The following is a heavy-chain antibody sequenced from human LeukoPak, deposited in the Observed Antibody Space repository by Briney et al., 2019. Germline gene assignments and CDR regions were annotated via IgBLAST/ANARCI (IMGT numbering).Heavy chain of an antibody. CDR2: ISGYNGQT. Sequence: ASVKVSCRASGYTFTSYGLNWVRQAPGQGLEWIGWISGYNGQTDLAHHLQGRLTMTTDTATSTAYMELSSLRSEDTAVYYCAMNDFWSGYYTPPGYWGQGTLVTVSS. J-gene: IGHJ4*02. V-gene: IGHV1-18*01. CDR3: AMNDFWSGYYTPPGY. CDR1: GYTFTSYG. D-gene: IGHD3-3*01.